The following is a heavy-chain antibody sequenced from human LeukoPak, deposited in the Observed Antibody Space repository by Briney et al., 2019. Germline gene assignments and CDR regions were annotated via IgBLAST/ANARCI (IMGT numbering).Heavy chain of an antibody. Sequence: PSETLSLTCAVYGGSFSGYYWSWIRQPPGKGLEWIGEINHSGSTNYNPSLKGRVTISVDTSKNQFSLKLSSVTAADTAVYYCARVRMRYYYDSSGSYKALFDPWGQGTLVTVSS. J-gene: IGHJ5*02. CDR3: ARVRMRYYYDSSGSYKALFDP. D-gene: IGHD3-22*01. CDR1: GGSFSGYY. CDR2: INHSGST. V-gene: IGHV4-34*01.